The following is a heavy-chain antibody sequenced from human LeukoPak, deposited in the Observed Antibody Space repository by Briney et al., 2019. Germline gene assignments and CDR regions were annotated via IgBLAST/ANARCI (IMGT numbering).Heavy chain of an antibody. CDR1: GFTFDDYA. CDR3: AKGSNYDILTGYLDY. V-gene: IGHV3-43*02. Sequence: GGSLRLSCAASGFTFDDYAMHWVRQAPGKGLEWVSLISGDGGSTYYADSVKGRFTISRDNSKNPLYLQMNSLRTEDTALYYCAKGSNYDILTGYLDYWGQGTLVTVSS. CDR2: ISGDGGST. D-gene: IGHD3-9*01. J-gene: IGHJ4*02.